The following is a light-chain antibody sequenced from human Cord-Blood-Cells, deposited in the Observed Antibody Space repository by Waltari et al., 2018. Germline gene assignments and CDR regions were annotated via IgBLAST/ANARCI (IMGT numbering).Light chain of an antibody. CDR2: DVS. V-gene: IGLV2-14*01. CDR1: SSDVGGYNY. CDR3: SSYTSSSTLV. J-gene: IGLJ1*01. Sequence: QSALTQPASVSGSPGPSITISCTGTSSDVGGYNYVSCYQQHPGKAPKLMIYDVSNRPSGVSNRFSGSKSGNTASLTISALQAEDEADYYCSSYTSSSTLVFGTGTKVTVL.